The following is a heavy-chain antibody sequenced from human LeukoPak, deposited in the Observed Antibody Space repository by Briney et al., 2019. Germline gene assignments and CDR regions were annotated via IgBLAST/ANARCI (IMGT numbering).Heavy chain of an antibody. V-gene: IGHV3-23*01. J-gene: IGHJ4*02. CDR3: AKTSRANSAYDSPFDY. Sequence: GGSLRLSCAASGFTFSTYAMSWVCQAPGKGLEWVSGVRGSGTDTYYADSVKGRFTISRDNSKNTLYLQMNSLRAEDTAIYYCAKTSRANSAYDSPFDYWGQGTLATVSS. CDR1: GFTFSTYA. CDR2: VRGSGTDT. D-gene: IGHD5-12*01.